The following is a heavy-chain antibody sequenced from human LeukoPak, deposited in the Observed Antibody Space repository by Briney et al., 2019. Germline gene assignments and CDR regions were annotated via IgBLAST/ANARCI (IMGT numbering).Heavy chain of an antibody. CDR2: IYYSGST. CDR1: GGSVSSGSYY. J-gene: IGHJ3*02. D-gene: IGHD6-13*01. Sequence: PSETLSLTCTVSGGSVSSGSYYWSWIRQPPGKGLEWIGYIYYSGSTNYNPSLKSRVTISVDTSKNQFSLKLSSVTAADTAVYYCARDLGAAAGPDAFDIWGQGTMVTVSS. CDR3: ARDLGAAAGPDAFDI. V-gene: IGHV4-61*01.